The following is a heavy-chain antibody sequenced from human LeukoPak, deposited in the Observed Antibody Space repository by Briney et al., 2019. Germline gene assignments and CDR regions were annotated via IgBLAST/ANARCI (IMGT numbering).Heavy chain of an antibody. Sequence: ASVRVSCKASGYTFTSYGISWVRQAPGQGLEWMGWISAYNGNTNYAQKLQGRVTMTTDTSTSTAYMELRSLRSDDTAVYYCARDPQQQLVLFSNWFDPWGQGTLVTVSS. J-gene: IGHJ5*02. CDR2: ISAYNGNT. CDR1: GYTFTSYG. V-gene: IGHV1-18*01. D-gene: IGHD6-13*01. CDR3: ARDPQQQLVLFSNWFDP.